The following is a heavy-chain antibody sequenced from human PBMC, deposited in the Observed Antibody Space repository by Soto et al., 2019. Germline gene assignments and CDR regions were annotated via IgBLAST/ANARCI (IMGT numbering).Heavy chain of an antibody. CDR1: VGSISSGGDY. J-gene: IGHJ4*02. Sequence: NPSETLSLTCTVSVGSISSGGDYWSWIRQHPGKGLEWIGYIYYGGSTYYNPSLKSRVTISVDTSNNLFSLKLSSVTAADTAVYYCATSALAAAGSFDYSGQGTLVTVSS. D-gene: IGHD6-13*01. CDR2: IYYGGST. V-gene: IGHV4-31*03. CDR3: ATSALAAAGSFDY.